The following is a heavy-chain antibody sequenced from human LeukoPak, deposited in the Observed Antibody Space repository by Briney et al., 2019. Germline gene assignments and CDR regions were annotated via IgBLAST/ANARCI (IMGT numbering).Heavy chain of an antibody. V-gene: IGHV1-2*02. J-gene: IGHJ5*02. CDR3: ARADRLHGGPYLIGP. CDR1: GYSFTDYY. CDR2: INPNSGGT. Sequence: ASVKVSCKTSGYSFTDYYMLWVRLDPGQGREWMGWINPNSGGTTSAQKFQGRVTMTRDTSITTVYMQVSWLTSDDTAIFYCARADRLHGGPYLIGPWGQGTLVTVSS. D-gene: IGHD2-21*01.